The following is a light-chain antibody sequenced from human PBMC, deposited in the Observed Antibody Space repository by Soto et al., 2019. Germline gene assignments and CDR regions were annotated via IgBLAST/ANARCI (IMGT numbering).Light chain of an antibody. V-gene: IGKV1-39*01. CDR2: AAS. CDR3: QQRYRWPPIT. J-gene: IGKJ5*01. Sequence: DIHMTQSPSSLSASVGYIFTITCRRSQSIDNYLNWYQQKPGKAPKLLMYAASTLQSGVPSRFSGSGSETDFTLTISSLEPEDFAVYYCQQRYRWPPITFGHGARLEIK. CDR1: QSIDNY.